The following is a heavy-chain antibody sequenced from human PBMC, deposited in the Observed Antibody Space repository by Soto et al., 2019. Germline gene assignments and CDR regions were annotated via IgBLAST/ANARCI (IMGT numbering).Heavy chain of an antibody. CDR2: FDPSGVAT. Sequence: ASVKVSCKASGYTFTGYFIHWVRQAPGQGLEWMGVFDPSGVATNSAQKFQGRLTMTRDTSTSTVYMDLTSLGSDDTALYYCARVSRGAFDIWGQGTLVTVSS. V-gene: IGHV1-46*01. J-gene: IGHJ3*02. CDR1: GYTFTGYF. CDR3: ARVSRGAFDI.